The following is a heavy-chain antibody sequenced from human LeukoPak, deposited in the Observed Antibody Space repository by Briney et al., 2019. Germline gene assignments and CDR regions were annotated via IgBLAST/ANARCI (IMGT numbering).Heavy chain of an antibody. CDR1: GITFINHA. CDR3: ARNPGVGSSWYRLHY. CDR2: ISYDGSNT. D-gene: IGHD6-13*01. Sequence: GGSLRLSCAASGITFINHAMDWVRQAPGKGLEWVAVISYDGSNTYYADSVKGRFTISRDNSKSTLYLQMNSLRFEDTAVYYCARNPGVGSSWYRLHYWGQGTLVTVSS. V-gene: IGHV3-30-3*01. J-gene: IGHJ4*02.